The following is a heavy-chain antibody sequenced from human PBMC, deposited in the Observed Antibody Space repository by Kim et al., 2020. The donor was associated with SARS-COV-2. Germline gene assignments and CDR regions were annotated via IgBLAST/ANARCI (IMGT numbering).Heavy chain of an antibody. CDR3: ARKDSLDFYGMDV. CDR2: IDPQGGVM. Sequence: ASVKVSCKASGYMFNNYYIHWVRQAPGQGLEWMGRIDPQGGVMRSPQKFRGRVSIIVDTPASTAFLQISGLTSDDTAVYYCARKDSLDFYGMDVWGQGTTVTVSS. CDR1: GYMFNNYY. V-gene: IGHV1-2*06. J-gene: IGHJ6*02. D-gene: IGHD2-15*01.